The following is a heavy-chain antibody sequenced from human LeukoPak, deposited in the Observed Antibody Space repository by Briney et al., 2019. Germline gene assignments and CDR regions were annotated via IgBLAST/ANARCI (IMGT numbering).Heavy chain of an antibody. D-gene: IGHD3-22*01. CDR2: IYPGDSDT. V-gene: IGHV5-51*01. CDR3: ARHSYGSSGYYPLFVY. J-gene: IGHJ4*02. CDR1: GYSFTSYW. Sequence: GESLKISCKGSGYSFTSYWIGWVRQMPGKGLEWMGIIYPGDSDTRYSPSFQGQVTISADKSISTAYLQWSSLKASDTAMYYCARHSYGSSGYYPLFVYWGQGTLVTVSS.